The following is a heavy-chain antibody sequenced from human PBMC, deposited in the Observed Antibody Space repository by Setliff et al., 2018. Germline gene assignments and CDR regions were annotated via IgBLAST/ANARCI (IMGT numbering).Heavy chain of an antibody. J-gene: IGHJ6*02. Sequence: SETLSLTCTVSGGSISSSSYYWGWIRQPPGKGLEWIGSIYYSGSTNYNPSLKSRVTISVDTSKNQFSLKLTSVTAADAAVYYCARDRGSSWYGNYYYYYGMDVWGQGTTVTVSS. CDR2: IYYSGST. CDR3: ARDRGSSWYGNYYYYYGMDV. D-gene: IGHD6-13*01. V-gene: IGHV4-39*07. CDR1: GGSISSSSYY.